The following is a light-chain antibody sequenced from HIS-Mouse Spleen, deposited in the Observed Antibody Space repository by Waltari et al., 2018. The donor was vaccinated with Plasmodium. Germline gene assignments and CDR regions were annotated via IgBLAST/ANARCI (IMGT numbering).Light chain of an antibody. CDR3: QAWDSSTWV. Sequence: SYELTQPPSVSVSPGPTASITCSGDQLGDKYSCWYQQKPGQSPVLVIDQDSKRPSGIPERFSGSNSGNTATLTISGTQAMDEADYYCQAWDSSTWVFGGGTKLTVL. V-gene: IGLV3-1*01. CDR2: QDS. J-gene: IGLJ3*02. CDR1: QLGDKY.